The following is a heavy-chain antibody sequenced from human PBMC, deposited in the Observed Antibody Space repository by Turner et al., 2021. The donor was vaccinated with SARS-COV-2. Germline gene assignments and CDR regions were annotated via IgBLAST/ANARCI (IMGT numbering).Heavy chain of an antibody. D-gene: IGHD6-13*01. CDR2: IWYDGSNK. J-gene: IGHJ4*02. Sequence: QVQLVESGGGVVQPGRSLRLSCAASGFTFSSYGMHWVRQAPGKGLEWVAIIWYDGSNKYYADSVKGRFTISRDNSKNTLYLQMNSLRAEDTAVYYCAREHPPSSWQTYYFDLWGQGTLVTVSS. V-gene: IGHV3-33*01. CDR1: GFTFSSYG. CDR3: AREHPPSSWQTYYFDL.